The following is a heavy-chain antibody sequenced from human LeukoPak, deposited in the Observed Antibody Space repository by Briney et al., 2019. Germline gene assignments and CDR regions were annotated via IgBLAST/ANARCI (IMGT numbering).Heavy chain of an antibody. CDR3: ASQPYYYGSGGGRFDY. Sequence: ASVKVSCKASGYTFTSYGISWVRQAPGQGLEWMGWISAYNGNTNYAQKLQGKVTMTTDTSTSTAYMELRSLRSDETAVYYCASQPYYYGSGGGRFDYWGQGTLVTVSS. CDR1: GYTFTSYG. J-gene: IGHJ4*02. D-gene: IGHD3-10*01. V-gene: IGHV1-18*04. CDR2: ISAYNGNT.